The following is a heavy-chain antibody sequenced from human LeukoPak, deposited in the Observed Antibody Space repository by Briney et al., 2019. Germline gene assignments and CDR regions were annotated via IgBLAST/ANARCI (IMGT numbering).Heavy chain of an antibody. CDR2: INPNSGVT. V-gene: IGHV1-2*02. CDR1: GYTFTVYY. Sequence: ASVKVSCKASGYTFTVYYMHWVRQAPGQGLEWMGWINPNSGVTKYAQKFQGRVTMTRDTSISTAYMELSRLRSDDTAVYYCAREWGEEQQLGGYNWFDSWGQGTLVTVSS. D-gene: IGHD6-13*01. J-gene: IGHJ5*01. CDR3: AREWGEEQQLGGYNWFDS.